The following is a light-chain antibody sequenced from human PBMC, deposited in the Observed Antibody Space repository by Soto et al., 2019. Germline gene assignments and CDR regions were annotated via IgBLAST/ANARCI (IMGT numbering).Light chain of an antibody. J-gene: IGKJ2*01. V-gene: IGKV1-39*01. CDR1: QYISNY. CDR3: QQSYSTPPT. Sequence: DIKMTQSPSSLSASVGDRVTITCRASQYISNYLNWYQQKSGTAPKLLIHTASTLQSGVPSRFSGRGSGPDFTLTISSVQPDYVAIYCCQQSYSTPPTFGQGTTLEIK. CDR2: TAS.